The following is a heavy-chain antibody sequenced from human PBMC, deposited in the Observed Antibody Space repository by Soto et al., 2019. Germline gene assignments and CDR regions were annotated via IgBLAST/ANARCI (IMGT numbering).Heavy chain of an antibody. CDR2: IKDDGSEK. CDR3: ARDWGTPGRGSAVGYYYHYGMDV. CDR1: EFPSNTYW. Sequence: EVQLVESGGGLVQPGGSLRLSCLASEFPSNTYWMNWVRQAPGRGLEWLANIKDDGSEKNYVDSVKGRFTISRDNAKNSLYLQMNSLRGEDTAVYFCARDWGTPGRGSAVGYYYHYGMDVWGQGTTVTVSS. J-gene: IGHJ6*02. D-gene: IGHD6-19*01. V-gene: IGHV3-7*05.